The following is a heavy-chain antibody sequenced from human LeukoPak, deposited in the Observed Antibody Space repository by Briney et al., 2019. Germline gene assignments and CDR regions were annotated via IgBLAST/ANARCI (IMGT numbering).Heavy chain of an antibody. CDR3: ARESPAGDYPRGNFDY. D-gene: IGHD4-17*01. CDR1: GGSISSTSYY. J-gene: IGHJ4*02. CDR2: INHSGST. V-gene: IGHV4-39*07. Sequence: PSETLSLTCTVSGGSISSTSYYWGWIRQPPGKGLEWIGEINHSGSTNYNPSLKSRVTISVDTSKNQFSLKLSSVTAADTAVYYCARESPAGDYPRGNFDYWGQGTLVTVSS.